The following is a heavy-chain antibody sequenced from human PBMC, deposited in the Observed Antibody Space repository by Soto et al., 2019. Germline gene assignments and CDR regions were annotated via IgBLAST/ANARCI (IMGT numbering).Heavy chain of an antibody. D-gene: IGHD6-13*01. CDR1: GGTFSSYA. V-gene: IGHV1-69*13. CDR3: AREKQQLVNRHWDYFDY. Sequence: AASVKVSCKASGGTFSSYAISWVRQAPGQGLEWMGGIIPIFGTANYAQKFQGRVTITADESTSTAYMELSSLRSEDTAVYYCAREKQQLVNRHWDYFDYWGQGTLVTVSS. J-gene: IGHJ4*02. CDR2: IIPIFGTA.